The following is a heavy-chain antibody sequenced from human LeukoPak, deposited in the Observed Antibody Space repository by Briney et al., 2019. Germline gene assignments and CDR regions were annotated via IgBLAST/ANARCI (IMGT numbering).Heavy chain of an antibody. CDR1: GDSFSGSTSD. CDR3: ARVGVRTYCGSDCYSDYFDT. CDR2: ISYRGST. D-gene: IGHD2-21*02. Sequence: SETLSLTCSVTGDSFSGSTSDWAWLRQPPGKGLEWSGNISYRGSTHYSPSLESRVTVSVDTSKDQFSLSLSSVTAADTAVYYCARVGVRTYCGSDCYSDYFDTWGQGTLVTVSS. V-gene: IGHV4-39*07. J-gene: IGHJ4*02.